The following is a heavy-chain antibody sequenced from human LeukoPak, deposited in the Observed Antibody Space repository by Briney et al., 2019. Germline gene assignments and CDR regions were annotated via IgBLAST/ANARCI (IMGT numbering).Heavy chain of an antibody. CDR1: GYTFTSYD. Sequence: ASVKVSCKASGYTFTSYDINWVRQATEQGLEWMGWMNPNTGNTGYAQKFQGRVTMTRNTSISTAYMELSSLRSEDTAVYYCASATLRCSGGSCYEMDVWGKGTTVTVSS. V-gene: IGHV1-8*01. CDR3: ASATLRCSGGSCYEMDV. D-gene: IGHD2-15*01. CDR2: MNPNTGNT. J-gene: IGHJ6*04.